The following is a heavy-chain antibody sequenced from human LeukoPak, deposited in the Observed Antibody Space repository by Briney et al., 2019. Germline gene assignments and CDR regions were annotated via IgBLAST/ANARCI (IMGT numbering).Heavy chain of an antibody. Sequence: PGGSLRLSCVGSGFTFNTYSMNWVRQAPGKALECISYISVSGNSMQYADCVKGRFSISRDSAKNSLYLQMNNLRAEDTAVYYCARKNYDKMDVWGKGTTVTVSS. CDR3: ARKNYDKMDV. CDR1: GFTFNTYS. CDR2: ISVSGNSM. V-gene: IGHV3-48*01. J-gene: IGHJ6*03.